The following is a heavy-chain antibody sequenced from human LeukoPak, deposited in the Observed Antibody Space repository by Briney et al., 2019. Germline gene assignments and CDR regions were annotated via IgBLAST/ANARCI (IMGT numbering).Heavy chain of an antibody. V-gene: IGHV3-74*01. D-gene: IGHD3-10*01. Sequence: PGGSLRLSCAASGFTLSTYWMHWVRQAPGKGLVWVSRIKSDGSSTSYADSVKGRFTISRDNSKNALYLQMNSLSGEDTAVYYCARDTYYYASGTFYYYYYGLDVWGQGTTVTVSS. CDR2: IKSDGSST. CDR3: ARDTYYYASGTFYYYYYGLDV. J-gene: IGHJ6*02. CDR1: GFTLSTYW.